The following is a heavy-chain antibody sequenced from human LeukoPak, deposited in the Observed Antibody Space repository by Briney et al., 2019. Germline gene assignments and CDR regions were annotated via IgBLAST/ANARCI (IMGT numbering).Heavy chain of an antibody. Sequence: SETLSLTCTVSGGSISSYYWSWIRQPPGKGLEWIGYIYNNGRTNYNPSLKGRVTISVDTSKNQFSLKLSSVTAADTAVYYCARVMGSDWYPLAYWGQGTLVTVSS. D-gene: IGHD6-19*01. CDR1: GGSISSYY. CDR2: IYNNGRT. J-gene: IGHJ4*02. CDR3: ARVMGSDWYPLAY. V-gene: IGHV4-59*01.